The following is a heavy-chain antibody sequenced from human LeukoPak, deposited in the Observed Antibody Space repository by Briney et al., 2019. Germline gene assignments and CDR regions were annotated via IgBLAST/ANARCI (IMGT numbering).Heavy chain of an antibody. V-gene: IGHV1-18*01. Sequence: ASVKVPCKASGYTFTSYGISWVRQAPGQGLEWMGWTSAYNGNTNYAQKLQGRVTMTTDTSTSTAYMELRSLRSDDTAVYYCARMNRRYDIVTGYESFDYWGQGTLVTVSS. J-gene: IGHJ4*02. CDR3: ARMNRRYDIVTGYESFDY. CDR2: TSAYNGNT. CDR1: GYTFTSYG. D-gene: IGHD3-9*01.